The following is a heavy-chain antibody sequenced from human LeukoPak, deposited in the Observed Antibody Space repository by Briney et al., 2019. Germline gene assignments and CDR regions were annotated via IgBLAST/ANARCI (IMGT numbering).Heavy chain of an antibody. CDR1: GYPFTTYT. V-gene: IGHV1-8*01. CDR3: TRGVVSGYNDSSTYP. CDR2: MNPDSGNT. J-gene: IGHJ5*02. D-gene: IGHD3-22*01. Sequence: GASVKVSCKASGYPFTTYTLNWVRQAPGQGLEWMGWMNPDSGNTGYAPKFQGRLTMTRDASISTAYMELSSLISEDTAVYYCTRGVVSGYNDSSTYPWGQGTLVTVSS.